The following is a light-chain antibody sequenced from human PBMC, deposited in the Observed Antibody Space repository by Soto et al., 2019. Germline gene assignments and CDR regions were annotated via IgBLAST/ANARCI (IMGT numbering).Light chain of an antibody. Sequence: DIQMTQSPSSLSASVGDRVTITCRASQSISSYLAWYQQKPGKAPKLLIYAASSLQSGVPSRFSGSGFGTDFTLTITSLQPEDFATYYCQQVESYPPTFGGGTKVDIK. V-gene: IGKV1-9*01. CDR1: QSISSY. CDR3: QQVESYPPT. J-gene: IGKJ4*02. CDR2: AAS.